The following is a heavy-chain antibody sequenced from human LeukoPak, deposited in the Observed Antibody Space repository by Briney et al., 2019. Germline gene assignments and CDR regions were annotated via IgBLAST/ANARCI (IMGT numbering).Heavy chain of an antibody. D-gene: IGHD6-13*01. CDR1: GFTFSSSA. CDR2: ISGSGGST. CDR3: AKEHGIAAAGYWYFDL. J-gene: IGHJ2*01. Sequence: GGSQRLFCAASGFTFSSSAMSWVRQAPGEGLEWVLSISGSGGSTLYADSVAGRLTISRYNSKITLYLQRNSLRAEDTAVYHCAKEHGIAAAGYWYFDLWGRGTLATVCS. V-gene: IGHV3-23*01.